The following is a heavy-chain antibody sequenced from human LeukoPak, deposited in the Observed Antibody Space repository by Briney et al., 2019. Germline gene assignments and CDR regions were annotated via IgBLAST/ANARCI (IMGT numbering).Heavy chain of an antibody. CDR3: VRDRNWAFDY. V-gene: IGHV3-48*01. Sequence: GGSLRLSCAASGFTFSTYTMNWVRQAPGKGLAWVSFINTKSKTIYYADSVKGRFTISRDNGKSSLYLQMNSLRAEDTALYYCVRDRNWAFDYWGQGTLVTVSS. CDR1: GFTFSTYT. D-gene: IGHD7-27*01. CDR2: INTKSKTI. J-gene: IGHJ4*02.